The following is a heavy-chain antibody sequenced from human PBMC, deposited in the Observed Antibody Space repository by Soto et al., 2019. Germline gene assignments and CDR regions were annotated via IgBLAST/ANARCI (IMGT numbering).Heavy chain of an antibody. CDR1: GGSISSYY. Sequence: SETLSLTCTVSGGSISSYYWSWIRQPPGKGLEWIGYIYYSGSTNYNPSLKSRVTISVDTSKNQFSLKLSSVTAADTAVYYCARDCVAAAENYYGMDVWGQGTTVTVSS. CDR3: ARDCVAAAENYYGMDV. CDR2: IYYSGST. J-gene: IGHJ6*02. V-gene: IGHV4-59*01. D-gene: IGHD6-13*01.